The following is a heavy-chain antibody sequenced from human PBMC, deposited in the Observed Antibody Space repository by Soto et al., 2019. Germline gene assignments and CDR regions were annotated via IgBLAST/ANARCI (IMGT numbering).Heavy chain of an antibody. CDR2: ISGSGGST. Sequence: EVQLLESGGGLVQPGGSLRLSCAASGFTFSSYAMRWVRQAPVKGLEWVSAISGSGGSTYYADSVKGRFTISRDNSKNTLYLQMNSLRAAGTAVYYCASRGSGSYYDYWGQGTLVTVSS. D-gene: IGHD1-26*01. CDR3: ASRGSGSYYDY. CDR1: GFTFSSYA. V-gene: IGHV3-23*01. J-gene: IGHJ4*02.